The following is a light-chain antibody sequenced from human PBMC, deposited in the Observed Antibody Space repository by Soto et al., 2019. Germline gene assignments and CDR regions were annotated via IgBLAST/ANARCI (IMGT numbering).Light chain of an antibody. Sequence: QSALTQPASVSGSPGQSITIACTGTSSDIGGYNHVSWYQVHPGKAPRLAIYDVSIRPPAVSDRFSGSTSGNTASLTISGLQAEDEAVYYCSSYTATRTVVFGGGTKLTVL. J-gene: IGLJ3*02. CDR3: SSYTATRTVV. V-gene: IGLV2-14*03. CDR1: SSDIGGYNH. CDR2: DVS.